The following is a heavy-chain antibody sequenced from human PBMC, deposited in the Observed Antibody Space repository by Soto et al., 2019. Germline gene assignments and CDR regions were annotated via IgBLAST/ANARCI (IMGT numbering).Heavy chain of an antibody. Sequence: EVQLVESGGGLVQPGGSLRLSCAASGFTFSSYSMNWVRQAPGKGLEWVSYISSSSSTIYYADSVKGRFTISRDNAKNLLYLEMNSVGAEDTAVYYWARDLNCGRVAYWGQGPLVTVSS. CDR3: ARDLNCGRVAY. V-gene: IGHV3-48*01. D-gene: IGHD1-1*01. J-gene: IGHJ4*02. CDR2: ISSSSSTI. CDR1: GFTFSSYS.